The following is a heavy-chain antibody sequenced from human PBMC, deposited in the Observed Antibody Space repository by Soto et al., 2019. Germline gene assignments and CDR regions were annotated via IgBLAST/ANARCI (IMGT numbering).Heavy chain of an antibody. V-gene: IGHV3-72*01. CDR1: GFTFSDHY. D-gene: IGHD3-22*01. Sequence: EVQLVESGGGLVQPGGSLRLSCAASGFTFSDHYMDWVRQAPGKGLEWVGRTRNKANSYTTEYAASVKGRFTISRDDSKNSLYLQMNSLKTEDTAVYYCARHYYDSSGYDYWGQGPLVTVSS. CDR2: TRNKANSYTT. CDR3: ARHYYDSSGYDY. J-gene: IGHJ4*02.